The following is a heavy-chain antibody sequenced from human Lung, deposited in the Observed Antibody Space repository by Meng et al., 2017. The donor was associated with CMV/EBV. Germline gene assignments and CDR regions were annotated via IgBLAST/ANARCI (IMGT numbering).Heavy chain of an antibody. CDR1: GYTFTSYG. D-gene: IGHD5-18*01. J-gene: IGHJ4*02. V-gene: IGHV1-18*01. CDR2: ISAYNGNT. CDR3: ARHAAGYNYAY. Sequence: QVSRGQPGAGVKKPGASVKVSCKASGYTFTSYGISWVRQAPGQGLEWMGWISAYNGNTNYAQKLQGRVTMTTDTSTSTAYMELRSLRSDDTAVYYCARHAAGYNYAYWGQGTLVTVSS.